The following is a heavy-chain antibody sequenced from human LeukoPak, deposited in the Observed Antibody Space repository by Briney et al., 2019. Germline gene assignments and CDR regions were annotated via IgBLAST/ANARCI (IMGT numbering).Heavy chain of an antibody. CDR3: ARHGERGYSYGHDY. CDR1: GGSISSYY. Sequence: PSETLSLTCTVSGGSISSYYWSWIRQPPGKGMGWIGNLYYSGSTYYNPSHKSRVTISVDTSKKQLSLKLSSVTAADTAVYYCARHGERGYSYGHDYWGQGTLVTVSS. CDR2: LYYSGST. D-gene: IGHD5-18*01. V-gene: IGHV4-59*04. J-gene: IGHJ4*02.